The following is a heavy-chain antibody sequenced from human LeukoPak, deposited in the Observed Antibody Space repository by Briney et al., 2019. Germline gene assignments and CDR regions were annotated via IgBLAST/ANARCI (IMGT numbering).Heavy chain of an antibody. D-gene: IGHD2/OR15-2a*01. J-gene: IGHJ4*02. V-gene: IGHV3-74*01. CDR2: IRSDGSDT. CDR3: ARDWFHAIDY. CDR1: GFTFSDTW. Sequence: GGSLRLSCAAPGFTFSDTWMHWVRQAPGKGLVWVSRIRSDGSDTRYAGSVKGRFTISRDNAKNTLYLQMNSLRAEDTAVYYCARDWFHAIDYWGQGTLVTVSS.